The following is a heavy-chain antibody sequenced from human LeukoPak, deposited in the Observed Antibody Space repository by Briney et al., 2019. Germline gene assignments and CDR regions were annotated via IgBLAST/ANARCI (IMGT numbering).Heavy chain of an antibody. Sequence: PGGSLRLSCAACGFTFSDYYMSWIRQAPGKGLEWVSYISSSSSYTNYADSVKGRFTISRDNAKNSLYLQMNSLRAEDTAVYYCARENVGATTVVDYWGQGTLVTVFS. CDR3: ARENVGATTVVDY. V-gene: IGHV3-11*06. CDR2: ISSSSSYT. D-gene: IGHD1-26*01. CDR1: GFTFSDYY. J-gene: IGHJ4*02.